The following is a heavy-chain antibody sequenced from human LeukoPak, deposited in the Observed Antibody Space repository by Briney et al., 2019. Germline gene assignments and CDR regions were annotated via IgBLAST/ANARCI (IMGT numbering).Heavy chain of an antibody. Sequence: GGPLRLSCAASGFTFSSYAMSWVRQAPGKGLEWVSAMSDSGGSIFYADSVKGRFTISRDNSKNTLYLQMNSLRAEDTAVYYCAKDSGSYLPALGYWGQGTLVTVSS. CDR2: MSDSGGSI. V-gene: IGHV3-23*01. CDR3: AKDSGSYLPALGY. D-gene: IGHD3-10*01. J-gene: IGHJ4*02. CDR1: GFTFSSYA.